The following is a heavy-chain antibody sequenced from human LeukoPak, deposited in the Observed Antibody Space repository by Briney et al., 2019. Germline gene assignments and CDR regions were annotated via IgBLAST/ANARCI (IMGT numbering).Heavy chain of an antibody. J-gene: IGHJ6*03. D-gene: IGHD5-18*01. V-gene: IGHV4-34*01. CDR1: GGSFSGYY. Sequence: SETLSLTCAVYGGSFSGYYWSWIRQPPGKGLEWIGEINHSGSTNYNPSLKSRVTISVDTSKNQFSLKLGSVTAADTAVYYCARGGYSYGYYYYYYMDVWGKGTTVTVSS. CDR3: ARGGYSYGYYYYYYMDV. CDR2: INHSGST.